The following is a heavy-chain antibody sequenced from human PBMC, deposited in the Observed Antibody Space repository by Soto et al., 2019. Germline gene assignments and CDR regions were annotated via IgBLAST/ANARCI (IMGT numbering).Heavy chain of an antibody. Sequence: SETLSLTCTVSGGSITHGGFSWSWVRQSPGKGLEWIGYIGHLENTYFHPTFKSRLTMSIDRSKNQFSLNLSSVTAADRAVDYCARGGGNDPFDSWGQGVLVTVSS. CDR1: GGSITHGGFS. V-gene: IGHV4-30-2*06. CDR3: ARGGGNDPFDS. J-gene: IGHJ4*02. D-gene: IGHD5-12*01. CDR2: IGHLENT.